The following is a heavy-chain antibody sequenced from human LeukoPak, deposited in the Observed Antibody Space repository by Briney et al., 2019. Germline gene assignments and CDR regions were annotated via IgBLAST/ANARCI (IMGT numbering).Heavy chain of an antibody. Sequence: GGSLRLSCTASTFSFGDYTMSWVRQAPGKGLEWVSAISGSGGSTYYADSVKGRFTISRDNSKNTLYLQMNSLRAEDTAVYYCAKDVPFDYWGQGTLVTVSS. CDR1: TFSFGDYT. V-gene: IGHV3-23*01. J-gene: IGHJ4*02. CDR3: AKDVPFDY. CDR2: ISGSGGST.